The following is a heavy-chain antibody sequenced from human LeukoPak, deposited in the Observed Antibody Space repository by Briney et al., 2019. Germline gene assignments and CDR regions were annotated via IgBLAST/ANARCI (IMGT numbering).Heavy chain of an antibody. CDR3: AKDLYLRDFWGGYFDY. D-gene: IGHD3-3*01. V-gene: IGHV3-23*01. CDR2: ISASGSAT. Sequence: GGSLRLSCAASGFIFSNYGMNWVRQAPGKGLEWVAAISASGSATSYADSVRGRFTISRDNSKSTTYLQMNSLRAEDTAVFYCAKDLYLRDFWGGYFDYWGQGIPVTVSS. J-gene: IGHJ4*02. CDR1: GFIFSNYG.